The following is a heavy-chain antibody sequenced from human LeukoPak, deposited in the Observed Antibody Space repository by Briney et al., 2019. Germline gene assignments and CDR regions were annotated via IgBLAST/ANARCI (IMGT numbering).Heavy chain of an antibody. D-gene: IGHD2/OR15-2a*01. CDR2: INSDGRDT. CDR3: ARARFKVSDFDY. CDR1: GFTFTNYY. Sequence: GGSLRLSCAASGFTFTNYYVHWVRQPPGKGLVWVSRINSDGRDTTYVDSVKGRFTISRDNAKNTVYLQMNSLRAEDTAVYYCARARFKVSDFDYWGQGTLVTVSS. J-gene: IGHJ4*02. V-gene: IGHV3-74*03.